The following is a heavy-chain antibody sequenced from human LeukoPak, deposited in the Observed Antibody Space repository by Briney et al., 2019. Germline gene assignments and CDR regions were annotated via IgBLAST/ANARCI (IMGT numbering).Heavy chain of an antibody. Sequence: PSETLSLTCTVSGGSISSYYWSWIRQPPGKGLEWIGYIYYSGSTNYNPSLKSRVTISVDTSKNQFSLKLSSVTAADTAVYYCARPTYGLGFDPWGQGTLVTVSS. J-gene: IGHJ5*02. CDR1: GGSISSYY. D-gene: IGHD3-3*01. CDR3: ARPTYGLGFDP. CDR2: IYYSGST. V-gene: IGHV4-59*08.